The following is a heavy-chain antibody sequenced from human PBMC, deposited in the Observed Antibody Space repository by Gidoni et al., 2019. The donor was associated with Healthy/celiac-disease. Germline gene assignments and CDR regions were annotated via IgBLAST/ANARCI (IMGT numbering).Heavy chain of an antibody. CDR3: AKDGDSSGYYYAGHFDY. V-gene: IGHV3-23*01. J-gene: IGHJ4*02. CDR2: ISGSGSST. D-gene: IGHD3-22*01. Sequence: EVPLLESGGGLVQPGGSLRLSCAASGFTFTSYAMSWVRQAPGKGLEWVSAISGSGSSTYYADAVKGRFTISRDNSKNTLYLQMNSLRAEDTAVYYCAKDGDSSGYYYAGHFDYWGQGTLVTVSS. CDR1: GFTFTSYA.